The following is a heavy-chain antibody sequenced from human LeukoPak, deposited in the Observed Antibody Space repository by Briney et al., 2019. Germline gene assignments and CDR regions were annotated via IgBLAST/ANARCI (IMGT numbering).Heavy chain of an antibody. Sequence: SETLSLTCTVSGGSISSSSYYWGWIRQPPGKGLEWIGYIYYSGSTYYNPSLKSRVTISVDTSKNQFSLKLSSVTAADTAVYYCARDREIRYDSSGYYYYYGMDVWGQGTTVTVSS. J-gene: IGHJ6*02. CDR1: GGSISSSSYY. CDR3: ARDREIRYDSSGYYYYYGMDV. V-gene: IGHV4-30-4*08. CDR2: IYYSGST. D-gene: IGHD3-22*01.